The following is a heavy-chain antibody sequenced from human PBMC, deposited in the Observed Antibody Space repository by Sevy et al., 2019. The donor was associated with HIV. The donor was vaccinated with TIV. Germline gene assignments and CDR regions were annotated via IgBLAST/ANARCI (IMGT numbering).Heavy chain of an antibody. D-gene: IGHD3-22*01. CDR3: ATAREYYEDSSGYLDY. V-gene: IGHV1-24*01. CDR2: FDPEDGGT. Sequence: ASVKVSCKVSGYTLTELSMHWVRQAPGKGLEWMGRFDPEDGGTIFAQKFQGRVTMTEDTSTDTAYMELSSLRSEDTAVYYCATAREYYEDSSGYLDYWGQGTLVTVSS. CDR1: GYTLTELS. J-gene: IGHJ4*02.